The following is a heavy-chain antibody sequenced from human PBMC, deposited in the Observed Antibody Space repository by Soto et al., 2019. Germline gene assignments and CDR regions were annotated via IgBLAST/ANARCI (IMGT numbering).Heavy chain of an antibody. D-gene: IGHD6-13*01. CDR2: INHSGST. CDR1: GGSFSGYY. V-gene: IGHV4-34*01. CDR3: ARLPDRSSSARSENY. Sequence: QVQLQQWGAGLLKPSATLSLTCAVYGGSFSGYYWSWIRQPPGKGLEWIGEINHSGSTNYNPSLKSRVTISVDTSKNQFSLKLSSVTAADTAVYYCARLPDRSSSARSENYWGQGTLVTVSS. J-gene: IGHJ4*02.